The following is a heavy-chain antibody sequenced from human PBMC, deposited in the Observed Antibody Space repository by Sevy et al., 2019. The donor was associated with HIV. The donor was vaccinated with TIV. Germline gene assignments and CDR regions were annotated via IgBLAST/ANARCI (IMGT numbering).Heavy chain of an antibody. J-gene: IGHJ4*02. CDR2: FDPEDGET. D-gene: IGHD3-22*01. Sequence: ASVKVSCKVSGYTLTELSMHWVRQAPGKGLEWMGGFDPEDGETIYAEKFQGRVTMTEDTSTDTAYMELSSLRSEDTAVYYCATGVDGTMIVGVFDYWGQGTLVTVSS. V-gene: IGHV1-24*01. CDR3: ATGVDGTMIVGVFDY. CDR1: GYTLTELS.